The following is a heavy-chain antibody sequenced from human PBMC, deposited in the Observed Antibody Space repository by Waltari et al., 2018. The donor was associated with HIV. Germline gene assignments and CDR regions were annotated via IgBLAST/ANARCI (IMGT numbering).Heavy chain of an antibody. CDR3: ANILWFGVWAFDI. V-gene: IGHV4-38-2*01. Sequence: QVQLQESGPGLVKPSETLSLTCAVSGYSISSGYYWGWIRQPPGRGLEWIGSIYHSGSTSYNPSLNGRVTISVDTSKNQFSLKLSSVTAADTAVYYCANILWFGVWAFDIWGQGTMVTVSS. D-gene: IGHD3-10*01. CDR1: GYSISSGYY. CDR2: IYHSGST. J-gene: IGHJ3*02.